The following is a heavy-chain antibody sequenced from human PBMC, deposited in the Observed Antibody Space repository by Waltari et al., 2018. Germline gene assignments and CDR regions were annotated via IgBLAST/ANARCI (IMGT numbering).Heavy chain of an antibody. CDR1: GIAFSSSG. J-gene: IGHJ6*03. V-gene: IGHV3-30*02. CDR3: AKGQSPGAIGYYMDV. Sequence: QVQLVESGGGVVQPGGSLRLSCAASGIAFSSSGMHWVRQAPGKWLEWVANIYQDGRKEYYAESVQGRFTISRDNFKNTLYLEMNSLRPEDTAIYYCAKGQSPGAIGYYMDVWGKGTTVTISS. CDR2: IYQDGRKE. D-gene: IGHD2-2*01.